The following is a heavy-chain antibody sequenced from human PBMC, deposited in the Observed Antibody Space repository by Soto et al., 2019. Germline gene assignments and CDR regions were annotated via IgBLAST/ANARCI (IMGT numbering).Heavy chain of an antibody. CDR2: ISYDGSNK. J-gene: IGHJ6*02. Sequence: GGSLRLSCAASGFTFSSYGMHWVRQAPGKGLEWVAVISYDGSNKYYADSVKGRFTISRDNSKNTLYLQMNSLRAEDTAVYYCAKDGITGTTGYYYYGMDVWGQGTTVTVSS. CDR1: GFTFSSYG. CDR3: AKDGITGTTGYYYYGMDV. V-gene: IGHV3-30*18. D-gene: IGHD1-7*01.